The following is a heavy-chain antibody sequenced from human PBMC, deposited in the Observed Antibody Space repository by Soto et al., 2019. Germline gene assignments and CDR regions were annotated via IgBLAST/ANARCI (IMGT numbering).Heavy chain of an antibody. CDR3: SRSDDKDILTGCHN. D-gene: IGHD3-9*01. J-gene: IGHJ4*02. V-gene: IGHV3-23*01. CDR1: GVTFNNNA. CDR2: IGHSGYSI. Sequence: PGGSLRLSWAASGVTFNNNAMAWVRQAPGKGLEWVSSIGHSGYSINYGDSVKGRFTISRDNSKNMVFLEMNGLRAEDTAVYYCSRSDDKDILTGCHNSGPAPLVT.